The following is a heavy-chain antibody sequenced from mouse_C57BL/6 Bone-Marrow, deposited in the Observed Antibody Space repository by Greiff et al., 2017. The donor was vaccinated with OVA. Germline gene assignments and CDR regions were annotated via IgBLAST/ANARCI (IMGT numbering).Heavy chain of an antibody. CDR1: GFNIKDDY. J-gene: IGHJ3*01. Sequence: EVKLVESGAELVRPGASVKLSCTASGFNIKDDYMHWVKQRPEQGLEWIGWIDPENGDTEYASKFQGKATITADTSSNTAYLPLSSLTSEDTAVYYCTTYGYDVPWFAYWGQGTLVTVSA. V-gene: IGHV14-4*01. CDR2: IDPENGDT. CDR3: TTYGYDVPWFAY. D-gene: IGHD2-2*01.